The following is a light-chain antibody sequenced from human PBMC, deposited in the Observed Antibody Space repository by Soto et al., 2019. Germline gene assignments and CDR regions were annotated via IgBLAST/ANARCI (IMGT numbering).Light chain of an antibody. CDR1: SSNIGINT. CDR3: RAWDESLNGYV. J-gene: IGLJ1*01. V-gene: IGLV1-44*01. Sequence: QSVLTQPPSASGTPGQRVTVSCSGGSSNIGINTVNWYQQLPRTAPKVVIHTNNQRPSGVPDRFSGSKSGTSASLAISGLQSGDEADYYCRAWDESLNGYVFGTGTKVTVL. CDR2: TNN.